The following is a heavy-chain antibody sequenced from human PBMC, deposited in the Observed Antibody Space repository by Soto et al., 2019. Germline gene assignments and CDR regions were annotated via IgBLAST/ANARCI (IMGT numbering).Heavy chain of an antibody. CDR2: ISFDDSNK. CDR3: VSTGPD. Sequence: QVQLEESGGGIVQPGGSLRLSCVASGFSFGNHGMHWVRQARGKGLEWVALISFDDSNKKYADSVKGRFTISRDNSRNMLFLQMNSLRPDDTAVYYRVSTGPDWGQGTQVIVSS. V-gene: IGHV3-30*03. J-gene: IGHJ4*02. CDR1: GFSFGNHG. D-gene: IGHD3-10*01.